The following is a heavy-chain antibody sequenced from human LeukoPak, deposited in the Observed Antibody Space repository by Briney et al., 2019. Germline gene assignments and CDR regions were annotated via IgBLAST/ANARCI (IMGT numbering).Heavy chain of an antibody. Sequence: SETLSLTCTVSGGSISSYYWSWIRQPPGKGLEWIGYIYYSGSTNYNPSLKSRVTISVGTSKNHFSLKLSSVTAADTAVYYCARDNDSSGFDYWGQGTLVTVSS. V-gene: IGHV4-59*01. CDR1: GGSISSYY. CDR2: IYYSGST. CDR3: ARDNDSSGFDY. D-gene: IGHD3-22*01. J-gene: IGHJ4*02.